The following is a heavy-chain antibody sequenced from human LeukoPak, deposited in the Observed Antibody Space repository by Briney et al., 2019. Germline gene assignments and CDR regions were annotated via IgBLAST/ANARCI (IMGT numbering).Heavy chain of an antibody. CDR1: GDSISSDAFY. CDR3: ARGKDGYIGY. D-gene: IGHD5-24*01. J-gene: IGHJ4*02. Sequence: SQTLSLTCTVSGDSISSDAFYWSWIRQPPGKGLEWIGYIYYSGSTNYNPSLKSRVTISVDTSKNQFSLKLSSVTAADTAVYYCARGKDGYIGYWGQGTLVTVSS. V-gene: IGHV4-61*08. CDR2: IYYSGST.